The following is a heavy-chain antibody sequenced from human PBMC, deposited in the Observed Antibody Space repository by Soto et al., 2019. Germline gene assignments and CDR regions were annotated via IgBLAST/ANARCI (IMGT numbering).Heavy chain of an antibody. CDR1: GYSFTSYW. Sequence: GESLKISCNGSGYSFTSYWSGWVRQMPGKGLEWMGIIYPGDSGTRYSPSFQGQVTISADKSISTAYLQWSSLKASDTAMYYCARHAKPNDSYYGMDVWGQGTTVTVS. CDR2: IYPGDSGT. V-gene: IGHV5-51*01. CDR3: ARHAKPNDSYYGMDV. J-gene: IGHJ6*02.